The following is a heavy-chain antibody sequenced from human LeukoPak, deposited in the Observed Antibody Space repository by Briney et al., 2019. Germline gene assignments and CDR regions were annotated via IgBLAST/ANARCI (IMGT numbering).Heavy chain of an antibody. J-gene: IGHJ6*02. Sequence: PGGSLRLSCAASGFTFSSYAMSWVRQAPGKGLEWVSAISGSGGSTYYADSVKGRFTISRDNSKNTLYLQMNSLRVEDTAIYYCAKDFPHYYEVPHGMDVWGQGTTVTV. D-gene: IGHD3-22*01. V-gene: IGHV3-23*01. CDR3: AKDFPHYYEVPHGMDV. CDR1: GFTFSSYA. CDR2: ISGSGGST.